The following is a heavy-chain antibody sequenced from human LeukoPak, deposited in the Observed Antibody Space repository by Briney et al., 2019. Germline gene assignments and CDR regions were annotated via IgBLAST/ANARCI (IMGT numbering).Heavy chain of an antibody. V-gene: IGHV3-21*01. J-gene: IGHJ4*02. CDR1: GFTFSSYS. CDR3: ARDSLTIFGVVTQFDY. Sequence: GGSLRLSCAASGFTFSSYSMNWVRQAPGKGLEWVSSISSSSSYIYYADSVKGRFTISRDNAKNSLYLQMNSLRAEDTAVYYCARDSLTIFGVVTQFDYWGQGTLVTVSS. D-gene: IGHD3-3*01. CDR2: ISSSSSYI.